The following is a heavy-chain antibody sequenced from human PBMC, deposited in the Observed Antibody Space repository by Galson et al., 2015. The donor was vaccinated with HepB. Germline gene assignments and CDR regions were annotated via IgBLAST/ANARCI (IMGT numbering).Heavy chain of an antibody. CDR2: ISAYNGNT. V-gene: IGHV1-18*04. CDR3: ARDWDYDFWSVYYYGMDV. D-gene: IGHD3-3*01. J-gene: IGHJ6*02. CDR1: GYTFTSYG. Sequence: SVKVSCKASGYTFTSYGISWVRQAPGQGLEWMGWISAYNGNTNYAQKLQGRVTMTTDTSTSTAYMELRSLRSDDTAVYYCARDWDYDFWSVYYYGMDVWGQGTTVTVSS.